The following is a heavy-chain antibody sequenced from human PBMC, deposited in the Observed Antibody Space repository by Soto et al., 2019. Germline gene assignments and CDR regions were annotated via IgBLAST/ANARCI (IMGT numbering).Heavy chain of an antibody. CDR1: GLTVSSHY. CDR3: ATPVTRLIAFDL. J-gene: IGHJ3*01. Sequence: EVQLVETGGGLIQPGGSLRLSCAASGLTVSSHYMTWVRQTPGKGLEWVSIIYASDSTFYADSVKGRFTISRDNSKNTVYLHLNSLRAEDTAMYYCATPVTRLIAFDLWGQGTMVTVSS. V-gene: IGHV3-53*02. CDR2: IYASDST. D-gene: IGHD4-17*01.